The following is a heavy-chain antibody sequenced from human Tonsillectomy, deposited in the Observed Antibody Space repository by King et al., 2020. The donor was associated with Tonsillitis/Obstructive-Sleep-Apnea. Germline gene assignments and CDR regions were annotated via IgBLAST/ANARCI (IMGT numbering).Heavy chain of an antibody. CDR2: IYWDDDK. Sequence: TLKESGPTLVKPTQTLTLTCTFSGFSLSTSGVGVAWIRQPPGKALEWLALIYWDDDKRYSPSLKSRVTITKDTTKNQVVHTMTNMDPVDTATYDCAHKSYNWNSRAVAFDIWGKGTMVTVSS. CDR3: AHKSYNWNSRAVAFDI. D-gene: IGHD1-7*01. CDR1: GFSLSTSGVG. J-gene: IGHJ3*02. V-gene: IGHV2-5*02.